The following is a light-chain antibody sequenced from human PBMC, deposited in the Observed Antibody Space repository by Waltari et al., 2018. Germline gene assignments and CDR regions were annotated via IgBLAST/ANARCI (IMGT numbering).Light chain of an antibody. CDR1: QSINNW. CDR3: QQYTGYSYT. J-gene: IGKJ2*01. CDR2: KAS. Sequence: IQMTQSPSTLSASVGDRVSITCRASQSINNWLAWYQQKSGKAPKLLLYKASSLESGVPSRFSGSGDGTEFTLTISSLQPDDFATYYCQQYTGYSYTFGQGPSWKSN. V-gene: IGKV1-5*03.